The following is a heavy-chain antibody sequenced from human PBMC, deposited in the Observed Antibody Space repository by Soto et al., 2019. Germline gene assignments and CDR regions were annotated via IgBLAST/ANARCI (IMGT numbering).Heavy chain of an antibody. Sequence: EVQLLESGGGLVQPGGSLRLSCAASGFTFRTYAMSWVRQAPGKGLEWVSAISDSGVKTYYADSVKGRFTISRDNSKNTLYLQMNSLRAEDTAVYSCVKGRQWGLPLDSWGQGTLVTVSS. J-gene: IGHJ4*02. V-gene: IGHV3-23*01. CDR3: VKGRQWGLPLDS. D-gene: IGHD3-22*01. CDR1: GFTFRTYA. CDR2: ISDSGVKT.